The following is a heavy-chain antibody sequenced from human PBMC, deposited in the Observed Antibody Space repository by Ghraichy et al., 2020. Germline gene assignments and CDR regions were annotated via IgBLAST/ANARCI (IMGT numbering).Heavy chain of an antibody. J-gene: IGHJ3*02. Sequence: SETLSLTCTVSGGSISSGGYYWSWIRQHPGKGLEWIGYIYYSGSTYYNTSLKSRVTISVDTSKNQFSLKLSSVTAADTVVYYCAREVYDSSGYRRAGAFDIWGQGTMVTVSS. CDR1: GGSISSGGYY. D-gene: IGHD3-22*01. CDR3: AREVYDSSGYRRAGAFDI. V-gene: IGHV4-31*03. CDR2: IYYSGST.